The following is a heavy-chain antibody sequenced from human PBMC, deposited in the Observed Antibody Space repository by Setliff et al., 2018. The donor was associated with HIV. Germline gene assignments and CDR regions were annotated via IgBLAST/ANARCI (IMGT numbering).Heavy chain of an antibody. Sequence: SETLSLTCDVSGESLSGYYWAWIRQPPEKGLEWIGEINHSGNTNYNPSLESRVSISVDTSMDQFSLKLRSVTAADTGVYYCARQAYFDSGGFYPAWAYWGQGTLVTVSS. J-gene: IGHJ4*02. V-gene: IGHV4-34*01. CDR2: INHSGNT. CDR1: GESLSGYY. D-gene: IGHD3-22*01. CDR3: ARQAYFDSGGFYPAWAY.